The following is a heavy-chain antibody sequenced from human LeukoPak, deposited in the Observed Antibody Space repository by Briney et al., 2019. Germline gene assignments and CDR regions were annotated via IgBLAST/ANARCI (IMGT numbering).Heavy chain of an antibody. CDR2: IYYSGST. D-gene: IGHD3-10*01. CDR3: ARGRGTMVRGVLNWFDP. Sequence: SETLSLTCTVSGGSISSSSYYWGWIRQPPGNGLEWIGSIYYSGSTYYNPSLKSRVTISVDTSKNQFSLKLSSVTAADTAVYYCARGRGTMVRGVLNWFDPWGQGTLVTVSS. V-gene: IGHV4-39*07. CDR1: GGSISSSSYY. J-gene: IGHJ5*02.